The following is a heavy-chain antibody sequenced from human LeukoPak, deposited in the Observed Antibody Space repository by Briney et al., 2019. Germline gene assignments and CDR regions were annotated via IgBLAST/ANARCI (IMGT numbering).Heavy chain of an antibody. CDR1: GFTFSSYS. Sequence: GGSLRLSCAASGFTFSSYSMNWVRQAPGKGLEWVSSISSSSSYIYYADSVKGRFTISRDNAKNSLFLQVNSLRAEDTAVYYCARGVNYHGSGSYLRDWFDPWGQGTLVTVSS. J-gene: IGHJ5*02. D-gene: IGHD3-10*01. CDR3: ARGVNYHGSGSYLRDWFDP. V-gene: IGHV3-21*01. CDR2: ISSSSSYI.